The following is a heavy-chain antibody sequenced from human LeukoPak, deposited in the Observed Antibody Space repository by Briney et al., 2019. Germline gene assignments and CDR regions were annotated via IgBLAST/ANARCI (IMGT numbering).Heavy chain of an antibody. CDR3: AREGGRAAPGRFDY. CDR1: GNTFRSSG. V-gene: IGHV3-30*02. J-gene: IGHJ4*02. D-gene: IGHD6-13*01. Sequence: GGSLRLSSAASGNTFRSSGMHWVPQAPGKGLEWVTLIQNDGSNKSYAASVQGRFTITRDNSKNTVYLHMNSLRADDTALYYCAREGGRAAPGRFDYWGQGTLVTVSS. CDR2: IQNDGSNK.